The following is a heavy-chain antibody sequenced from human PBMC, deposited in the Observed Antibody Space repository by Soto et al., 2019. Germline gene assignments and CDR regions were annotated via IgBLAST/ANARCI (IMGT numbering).Heavy chain of an antibody. D-gene: IGHD2-8*02. CDR1: GASITGSSY. CDR2: FSLSGTT. Sequence: QVQLQESGPGLMKPSETLSLTCTVSGASITGSSYWSWIRQPAGKGLEWIGRFSLSGTTNYNPSLRSPGTMSADVSKNQSSLRLTSVTAADPALYYCARGMTPPGAPAWYYFDSWGQGTLVTVSA. V-gene: IGHV4-4*07. CDR3: ARGMTPPGAPAWYYFDS. J-gene: IGHJ4*02.